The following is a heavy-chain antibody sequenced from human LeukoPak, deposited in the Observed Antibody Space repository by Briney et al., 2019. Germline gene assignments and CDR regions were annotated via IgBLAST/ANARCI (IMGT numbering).Heavy chain of an antibody. CDR2: ISTSSSYI. CDR1: GFTFSSYS. CDR3: AKDRYPKAYGDYDY. D-gene: IGHD4-17*01. V-gene: IGHV3-21*01. J-gene: IGHJ4*02. Sequence: GGSLRLSCTASGFTFSSYSMNWVRQAPGKGLEWVSSISTSSSYIYYADSVKGRFTISRDNSKNTLYLQMNSLRAEDTAVYYCAKDRYPKAYGDYDYWGQGTLVTVSS.